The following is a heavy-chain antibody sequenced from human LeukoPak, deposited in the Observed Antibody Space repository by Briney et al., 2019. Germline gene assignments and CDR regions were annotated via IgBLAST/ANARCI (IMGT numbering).Heavy chain of an antibody. CDR1: GYTFTGYY. CDR2: INPSGGST. D-gene: IGHD6-13*01. Sequence: ASVKVSCKASGYTFTGYYMHWVRQAPGQGLEWMGIINPSGGSTSYAQKFQGRVTMTRDTSTSTVYMELSSLRAEDTALYYCAKDISSSCQSPDYWGQGTLVTVSS. V-gene: IGHV1-46*01. CDR3: AKDISSSCQSPDY. J-gene: IGHJ4*02.